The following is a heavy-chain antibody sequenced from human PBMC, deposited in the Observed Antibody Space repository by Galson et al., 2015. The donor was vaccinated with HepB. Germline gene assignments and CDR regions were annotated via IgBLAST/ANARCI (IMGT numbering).Heavy chain of an antibody. CDR2: FDPEDGET. J-gene: IGHJ5*02. CDR1: GYTLTELS. D-gene: IGHD1-26*01. V-gene: IGHV1-24*01. Sequence: SVKVSCKVSGYTLTELSMHWVRQAPGKGLEWMGGFDPEDGETIYAQKFQGRVTMTEDTSTDTAYMELSSLRSEDTAVYYCATIKGSGSYLGWFDPWGQGTLVTVSS. CDR3: ATIKGSGSYLGWFDP.